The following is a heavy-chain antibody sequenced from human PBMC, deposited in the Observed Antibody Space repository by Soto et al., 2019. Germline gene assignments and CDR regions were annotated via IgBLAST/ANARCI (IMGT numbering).Heavy chain of an antibody. Sequence: EVQLVESGGGLVQPGRSLRLSCAASGFTFDDYAMHWVRQAPGKGLEWVSGISWNSGSIGYADSVKGRFTISRDNAKNSLYLQMNSLRAEDMALYYCAKDLSMGTSYYYYGMDVWGQGTTVTVSS. CDR1: GFTFDDYA. CDR2: ISWNSGSI. V-gene: IGHV3-9*03. CDR3: AKDLSMGTSYYYYGMDV. D-gene: IGHD7-27*01. J-gene: IGHJ6*02.